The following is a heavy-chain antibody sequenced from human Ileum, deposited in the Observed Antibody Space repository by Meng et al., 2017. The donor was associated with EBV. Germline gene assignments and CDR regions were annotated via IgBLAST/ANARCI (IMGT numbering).Heavy chain of an antibody. J-gene: IGHJ6*02. D-gene: IGHD6-13*01. V-gene: IGHV4-30-2*01. Sequence: QLQLQEYGSGLLKPSQTLSRTCTVSGGPISSGGYSWSWIRQAPGKGLEWIGYFNHRGSTYYNPSLKSRVTISLDTSKNQFSVTLKSVTAADTAVYYCARAAAADHYYAMDVWGQGTTVTVSS. CDR1: GGPISSGGYS. CDR3: ARAAAADHYYAMDV. CDR2: FNHRGST.